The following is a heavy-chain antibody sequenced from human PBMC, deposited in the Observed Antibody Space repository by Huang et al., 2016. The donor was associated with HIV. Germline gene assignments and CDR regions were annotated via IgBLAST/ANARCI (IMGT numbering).Heavy chain of an antibody. CDR2: INPNSGST. CDR3: ARGRFGETYDYYMDV. J-gene: IGHJ6*03. V-gene: IGHV1-8*03. CDR1: GYSFISHD. Sequence: QAQLVQSGAEVKKPGASVKVSCKASGYSFISHDISWVRQAPGQGLEWMGWINPNSGSTGYAQQCRGRVTIDTKTSITTAYMELRSLRPEDTAVYYCARGRFGETYDYYMDVWGKGTPVTVSS. D-gene: IGHD3-10*01.